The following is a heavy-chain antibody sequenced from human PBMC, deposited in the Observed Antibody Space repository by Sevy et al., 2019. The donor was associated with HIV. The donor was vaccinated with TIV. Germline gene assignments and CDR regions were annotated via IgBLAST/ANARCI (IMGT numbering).Heavy chain of an antibody. CDR2: ITSSGSTK. CDR1: GFTFGDYA. V-gene: IGHV3-48*03. J-gene: IGHJ4*02. Sequence: GGSLRLSCIGSGFTFGDYAMSWFRQAPGKGLEWVSFITSSGSTKHYSDSVRGRFTISRDNAKYSLSLQMNSLRAEDTAIYYCARDLPPSATTVAHFDYWGQGTLVTVSS. D-gene: IGHD4-17*01. CDR3: ARDLPPSATTVAHFDY.